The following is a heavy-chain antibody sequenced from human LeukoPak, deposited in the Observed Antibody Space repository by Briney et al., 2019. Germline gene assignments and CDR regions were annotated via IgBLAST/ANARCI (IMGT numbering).Heavy chain of an antibody. J-gene: IGHJ4*02. D-gene: IGHD6-19*01. Sequence: GASVKVSCKASGYTFSNYGITWVRQAPGQGLEWMGWISAYNGNTNYAQKLQGRVTMTTDTSTSTAYMELRSLRSDDTAVYYCARRAYSSGWYLYFDYWGQGTLVTVSS. CDR3: ARRAYSSGWYLYFDY. CDR2: ISAYNGNT. CDR1: GYTFSNYG. V-gene: IGHV1-18*01.